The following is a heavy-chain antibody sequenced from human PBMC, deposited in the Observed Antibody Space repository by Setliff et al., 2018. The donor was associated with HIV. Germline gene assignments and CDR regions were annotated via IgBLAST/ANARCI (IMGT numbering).Heavy chain of an antibody. CDR2: IRYDETYK. D-gene: IGHD6-19*01. Sequence: GGSLRLSCATSGFTFSYYGMHWVRQAPGKGLEWVAFIRYDETYKYYADSVKGRFTISRDNSKNTLYLQMNSLRAEDTAVYYCTKNLYRSPWSPLDYWGQGTLVTVSS. V-gene: IGHV3-30*02. CDR3: TKNLYRSPWSPLDY. CDR1: GFTFSYYG. J-gene: IGHJ4*02.